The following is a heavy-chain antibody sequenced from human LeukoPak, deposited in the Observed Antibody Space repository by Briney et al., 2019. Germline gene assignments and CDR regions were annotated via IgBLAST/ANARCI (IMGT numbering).Heavy chain of an antibody. V-gene: IGHV3-7*01. CDR1: GFTFSSYW. CDR2: IKQDGSEK. J-gene: IGHJ6*02. CDR3: ARVQDIVVVVAATDYYYYSMDV. Sequence: GGSLRLSCAASGFTFSSYWMSWVRQAPGKGLEWVANIKQDGSEKYYVDSVKGRFTISRDNAKNSLYLQMNSLRAEDTAVYYCARVQDIVVVVAATDYYYYSMDVWGQGTTVTVSS. D-gene: IGHD2-15*01.